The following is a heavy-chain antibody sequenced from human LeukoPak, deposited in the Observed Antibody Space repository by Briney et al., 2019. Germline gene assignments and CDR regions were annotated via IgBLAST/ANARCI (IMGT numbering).Heavy chain of an antibody. CDR3: ARGLYSSGWLLDY. J-gene: IGHJ4*02. V-gene: IGHV3-7*01. Sequence: GGSLRLSCAASGFRFNTYWMSWVRQAPGKGLEWVANIKQDGNEKYYADSVKGRFTISRDNGKNSLDLQMNSLRAEDTAVYYCARGLYSSGWLLDYWGQGTLVTVSS. CDR2: IKQDGNEK. CDR1: GFRFNTYW. D-gene: IGHD6-19*01.